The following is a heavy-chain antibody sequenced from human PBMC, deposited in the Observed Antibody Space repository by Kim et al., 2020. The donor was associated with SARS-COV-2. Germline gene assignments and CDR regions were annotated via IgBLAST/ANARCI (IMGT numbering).Heavy chain of an antibody. CDR3: ARGIYRGHYFDY. V-gene: IGHV1-2*02. D-gene: IGHD3-10*01. Sequence: NYGLKFQGRVTMTREPSISTAYMELSRLRSDDTAVYYCARGIYRGHYFDYWGQGTLVTVSS. J-gene: IGHJ4*02.